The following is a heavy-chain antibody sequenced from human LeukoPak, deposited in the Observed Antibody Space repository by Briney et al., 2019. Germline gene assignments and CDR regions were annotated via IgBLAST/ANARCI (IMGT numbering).Heavy chain of an antibody. Sequence: GGSLRLSCAVSGFTFSNAWMSWVRQAPGKGREWVGRIKSKTDGGTTDYAAPVKGRFTISRDDSKNTLYLQMNSLKTEHTAVYYCTGNDLRLGELSLYYYWGQGTLVTVSS. CDR3: TGNDLRLGELSLYYY. V-gene: IGHV3-15*01. J-gene: IGHJ4*02. CDR1: GFTFSNAW. D-gene: IGHD3-16*02. CDR2: IKSKTDGGTT.